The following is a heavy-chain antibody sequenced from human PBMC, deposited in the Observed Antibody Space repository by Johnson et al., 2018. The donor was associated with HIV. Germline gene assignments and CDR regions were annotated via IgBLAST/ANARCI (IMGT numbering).Heavy chain of an antibody. J-gene: IGHJ3*02. CDR3: ARDGLEVDAFDI. CDR2: ISYHGSNK. CDR1: GFTFSRYA. D-gene: IGHD3-3*01. V-gene: IGHV3-30-3*01. Sequence: QVQLVESGGGVVQPGRSLRLSCAPSGFTFSRYAMHWVRQAPGKGLEWVAVISYHGSNKYYADSVKGRFTISRDNSKNTLYLQMNSLRAEDTAVYYCARDGLEVDAFDIWGQGTMVTVSS.